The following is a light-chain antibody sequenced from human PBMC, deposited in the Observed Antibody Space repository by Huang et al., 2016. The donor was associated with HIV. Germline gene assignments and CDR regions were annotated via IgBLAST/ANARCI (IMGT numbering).Light chain of an antibody. Sequence: IQMTQSPSSLSASVGDRVTITCRASQSIDGYLNWYQQKPGKAPKLLISSASTLHTGVPPRFSGSGSGTDYTRIIDNLQPDDFATYFCQQSYSTWITFGQGSRLDTK. CDR2: SAS. J-gene: IGKJ5*01. CDR3: QQSYSTWIT. CDR1: QSIDGY. V-gene: IGKV1-39*01.